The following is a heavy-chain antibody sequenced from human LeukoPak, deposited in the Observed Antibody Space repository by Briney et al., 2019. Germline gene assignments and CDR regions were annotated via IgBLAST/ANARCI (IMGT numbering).Heavy chain of an antibody. CDR2: ISYDGSNK. CDR3: ARESYDSSGYYIPLDY. D-gene: IGHD3-22*01. V-gene: IGHV3-30*04. J-gene: IGHJ4*02. CDR1: GFTFSSYA. Sequence: PGRSLRLSCAASGFTFSSYAMHWVRQAPGKGLEWEAVISYDGSNKYYADSVKGRFTISRDNSKNTLYLQMNSLRAGDTAVYDCARESYDSSGYYIPLDYWGQGTLVTVSS.